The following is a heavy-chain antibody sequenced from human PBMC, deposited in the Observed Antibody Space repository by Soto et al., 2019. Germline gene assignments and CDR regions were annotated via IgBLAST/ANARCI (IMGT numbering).Heavy chain of an antibody. CDR3: ARDQVPAALLGWLDP. V-gene: IGHV4-59*01. CDR1: GGSISSYY. CDR2: IYYSGST. D-gene: IGHD2-2*01. J-gene: IGHJ5*02. Sequence: PSETLSLTCTVSGGSISSYYWSWIRQPPGKGLEWIGYIYYSGSTNYNPSLKSRVTISVDTSKNQFSLKLSSVTAADTAVYYCARDQVPAALLGWLDPWGQGTLVPVSS.